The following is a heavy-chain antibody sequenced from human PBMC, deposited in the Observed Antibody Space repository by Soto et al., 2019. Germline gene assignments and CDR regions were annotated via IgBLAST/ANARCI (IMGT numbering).Heavy chain of an antibody. Sequence: EVQLVESGGGLVQPGGSLRLSCAASGFTFSSYWMSWVRQAPGKGLEWVANIKQDGSEKNYVDSVKGRFTISRDNAKNSLYLQMNSVRADDTAVYYCASARHIGPWGQGTLVTVSS. J-gene: IGHJ5*02. CDR3: ASARHIGP. CDR1: GFTFSSYW. CDR2: IKQDGSEK. D-gene: IGHD2-21*01. V-gene: IGHV3-7*01.